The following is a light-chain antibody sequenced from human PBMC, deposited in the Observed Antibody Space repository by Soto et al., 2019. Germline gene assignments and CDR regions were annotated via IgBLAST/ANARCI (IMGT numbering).Light chain of an antibody. V-gene: IGLV1-40*01. Sequence: QSVLTQPPSVSGAPGQRVTISCTGSSSNIGAGYGVHWYQKLPGTAPKLLIYGNTNRPSGVPDRFSGSKSGTSASLAITGCQAADVADYYCQCYQDRRSGWLFGGGTKLTVL. CDR2: GNT. CDR1: SSNIGAGYG. CDR3: QCYQDRRSGWL. J-gene: IGLJ2*01.